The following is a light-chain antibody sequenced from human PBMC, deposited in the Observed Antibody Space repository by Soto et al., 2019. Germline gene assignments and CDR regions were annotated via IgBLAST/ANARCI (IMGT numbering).Light chain of an antibody. CDR3: CSYAGCSTPWV. J-gene: IGLJ3*02. CDR1: SSDVGSYNL. CDR2: EVT. V-gene: IGLV2-23*02. Sequence: QSALTQPASVSGSPGQSIAISCTGTSSDVGSYNLVSWYQHHPGKAPKLMIYEVTKRPSGVSDRFFASKSGNTASLTISGLQAEDEADYFCCSYAGCSTPWVFGGGTKLTVL.